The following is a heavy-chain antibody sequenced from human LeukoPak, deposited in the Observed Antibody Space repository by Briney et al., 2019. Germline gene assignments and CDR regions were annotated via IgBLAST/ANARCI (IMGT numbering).Heavy chain of an antibody. D-gene: IGHD6-6*01. V-gene: IGHV3-23*01. CDR3: AKRTFEYSSSSGYYYYRDV. J-gene: IGHJ6*03. Sequence: GGSLRLSCAASGFTFSSYAMSWVRQAPGKGLEWVSAISGSGGSTYYADSVKGRFTISRDNSKNTLYLQMNSLRAEDTAVYYCAKRTFEYSSSSGYYYYRDVWGKGTTVTVSS. CDR1: GFTFSSYA. CDR2: ISGSGGST.